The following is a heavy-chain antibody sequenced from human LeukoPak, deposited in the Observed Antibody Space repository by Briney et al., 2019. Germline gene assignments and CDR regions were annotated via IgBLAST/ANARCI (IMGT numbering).Heavy chain of an antibody. J-gene: IGHJ4*02. CDR1: GFTFSSNW. CDR3: ARVDKNRASDY. Sequence: GGSLRLSCAASGFTFSSNWMRWVRQAPGKGLEWVASIKQDGSEKYYVGSVKGRFTISRDNAKDSLFLQMDSLRVEDTAVYYCARVDKNRASDYWGQGTLVTVSS. D-gene: IGHD2-2*03. CDR2: IKQDGSEK. V-gene: IGHV3-7*01.